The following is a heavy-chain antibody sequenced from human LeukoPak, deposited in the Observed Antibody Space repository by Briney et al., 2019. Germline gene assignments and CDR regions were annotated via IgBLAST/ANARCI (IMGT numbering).Heavy chain of an antibody. CDR1: GYTFTSYG. Sequence: ASVKVSCKASGYTFTSYGISWVRQAPGQGLEWMGWISAYNGNTNYAQKLQGRVTMTTDTSTSTAYMELRSLRAEDTAVYYCARACYYYKEVFDIWGKGTMVTVSS. CDR2: ISAYNGNT. CDR3: ARACYYYKEVFDI. V-gene: IGHV1-18*01. D-gene: IGHD3-22*01. J-gene: IGHJ3*02.